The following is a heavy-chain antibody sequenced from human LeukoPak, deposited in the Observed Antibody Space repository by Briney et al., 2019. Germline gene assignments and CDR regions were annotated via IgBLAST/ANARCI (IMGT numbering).Heavy chain of an antibody. CDR2: IYYSGST. V-gene: IGHV4-39*01. J-gene: IGHJ6*03. D-gene: IGHD1-26*01. CDR1: GGFISSSSYY. CDR3: ARAPWELTDYYYMDV. Sequence: SETLSLTCTVSGGFISSSSYYWGWIRQPPGKGLEWIGSIYYSGSTYYNPSLKSRVTISVDTSKNQFSLKLSSVTAADTAVYYCARAPWELTDYYYMDVWGKGTTVTVSS.